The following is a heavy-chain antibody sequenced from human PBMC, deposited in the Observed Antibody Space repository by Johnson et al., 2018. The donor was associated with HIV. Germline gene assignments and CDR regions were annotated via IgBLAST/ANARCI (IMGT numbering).Heavy chain of an antibody. CDR1: GFTFSSYA. D-gene: IGHD6-13*01. Sequence: EVLLLESGGGLVQPGGSLRLSCAASGFTFSSYAMSWVRQAPGKGLEWVSAISGSGGSTYYADSVKGRFTISRDNSKNTLYLQMNRRRAEDTAVYYCAKGSGSSWYIGAFDIWGQGTMVTVYS. J-gene: IGHJ3*02. V-gene: IGHV3-23*01. CDR3: AKGSGSSWYIGAFDI. CDR2: ISGSGGST.